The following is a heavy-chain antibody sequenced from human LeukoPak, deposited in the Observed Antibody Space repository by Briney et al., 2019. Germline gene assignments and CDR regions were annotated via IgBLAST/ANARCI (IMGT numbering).Heavy chain of an antibody. CDR2: INAGNGNT. CDR3: ARDYGELAYS. CDR1: GYTFTSYA. D-gene: IGHD3-10*01. V-gene: IGHV1-3*01. J-gene: IGHJ4*02. Sequence: ASVKVSCKASGYTFTSYAMHWVRQAPGQSLEWMGWINAGNGNTKYSQKFQGRVTMTRNTSISTAYMELSSLRSEDTAVYYCARDYGELAYSWGQGTLVTVSS.